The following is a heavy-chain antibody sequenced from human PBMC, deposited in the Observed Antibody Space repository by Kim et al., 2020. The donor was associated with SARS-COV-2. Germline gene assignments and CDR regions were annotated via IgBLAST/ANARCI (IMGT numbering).Heavy chain of an antibody. J-gene: IGHJ4*02. D-gene: IGHD3-3*01. Sequence: VKGRFTIARDNSKSTLYLQMNSLRAEDTAGYYCAKDLTFGVVIPVFFDYWGQGTLVTVSS. V-gene: IGHV3-23*01. CDR3: AKDLTFGVVIPVFFDY.